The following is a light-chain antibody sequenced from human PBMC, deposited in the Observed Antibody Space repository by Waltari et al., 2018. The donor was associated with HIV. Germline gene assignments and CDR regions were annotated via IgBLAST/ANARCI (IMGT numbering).Light chain of an antibody. CDR1: KLGVKY. J-gene: IGLJ2*01. Sequence: SSELTQQPSVSVSPGQPASITCSGDKLGVKYASWYPQKPGQSPVLVIYKDNKRPLGIPDRFSGSNSGNTATLIISGAQAMDEADYFCQAWDSSAVVFGGGTKLTVL. V-gene: IGLV3-1*01. CDR3: QAWDSSAVV. CDR2: KDN.